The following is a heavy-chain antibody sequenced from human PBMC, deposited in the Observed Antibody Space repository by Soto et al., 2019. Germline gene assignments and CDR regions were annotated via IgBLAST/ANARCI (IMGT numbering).Heavy chain of an antibody. J-gene: IGHJ5*02. CDR1: GGSINSGGYS. CDR2: IYHGGST. Sequence: SETLSLTCAVSGGSINSGGYSWSWIRQPPGKGLEWIGYIYHGGSTYYNPSLKSRVIISVDRSKNQFFLKLNSVTAADTAVYYCARAMVRGPFNWFDPWGQGTLVTVSS. CDR3: ARAMVRGPFNWFDP. V-gene: IGHV4-30-2*01. D-gene: IGHD3-10*01.